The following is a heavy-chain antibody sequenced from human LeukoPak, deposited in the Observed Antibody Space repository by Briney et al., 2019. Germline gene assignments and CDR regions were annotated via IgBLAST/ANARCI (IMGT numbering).Heavy chain of an antibody. J-gene: IGHJ4*02. CDR2: ISAYNGNT. Sequence: ASVKVSCEASGYTFTSYGISWVRQAPGQRLEWMGWISAYNGNTNYAQKLQGRVTMTTDTSTSTAYMELRSLRSDDTAVYYCARAVYYYDSSGYPDYWGQGTLVTVSS. D-gene: IGHD3-22*01. CDR3: ARAVYYYDSSGYPDY. V-gene: IGHV1-18*01. CDR1: GYTFTSYG.